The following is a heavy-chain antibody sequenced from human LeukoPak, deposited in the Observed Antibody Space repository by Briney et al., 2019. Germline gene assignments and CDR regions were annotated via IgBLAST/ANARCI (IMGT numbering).Heavy chain of an antibody. CDR3: ARETFGGNSDFDL. V-gene: IGHV4-59*12. CDR2: IYYSGST. D-gene: IGHD4-23*01. CDR1: DGSISGYY. J-gene: IGHJ2*01. Sequence: PSETLSLTCTVSDGSISGYYWNWIRQPPGKGLEWIGYIYYSGSTNYNPSLKSRVTISVDTSNNQFSLKLSSVTAADTAVYYCARETFGGNSDFDLWGRGTLVTVSS.